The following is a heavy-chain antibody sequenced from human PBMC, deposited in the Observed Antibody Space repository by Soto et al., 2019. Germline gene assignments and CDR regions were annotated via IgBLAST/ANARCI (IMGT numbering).Heavy chain of an antibody. Sequence: GGSLRLSCAASGFTFSSYSMNWVRQAPGKGLEWVSSISSSSSYIYYADSVKGRFTISRDNAKNSPYLQMNSLRAEDTAVYYCARDKAYGAFDIWGQGTMVTVSS. V-gene: IGHV3-21*01. CDR3: ARDKAYGAFDI. J-gene: IGHJ3*02. CDR1: GFTFSSYS. CDR2: ISSSSSYI. D-gene: IGHD3-16*01.